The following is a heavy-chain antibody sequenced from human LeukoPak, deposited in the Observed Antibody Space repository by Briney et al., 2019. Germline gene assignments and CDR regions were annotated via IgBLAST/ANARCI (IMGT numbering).Heavy chain of an antibody. Sequence: GGSLRLSCAASGFTFSSYWMHWVRQAPGKVLVWVSRINSDGSSTSYADSVKGRFTISRDNAQNTLYLQMNSLRAEDTAVYYCARGDYCSSTSCYGRYNWFDPWGQGTLVTVSS. CDR1: GFTFSSYW. D-gene: IGHD2-2*01. V-gene: IGHV3-74*01. J-gene: IGHJ5*02. CDR3: ARGDYCSSTSCYGRYNWFDP. CDR2: INSDGSST.